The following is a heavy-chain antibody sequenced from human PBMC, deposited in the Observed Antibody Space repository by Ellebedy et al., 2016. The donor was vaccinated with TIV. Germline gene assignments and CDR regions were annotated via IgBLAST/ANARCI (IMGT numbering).Heavy chain of an antibody. CDR1: GFIFDDYA. V-gene: IGHV3-9*01. J-gene: IGHJ6*02. Sequence: GGSLRLSCAASGFIFDDYAMHWVRQAPGKGLEWVSGISWKSGSIGYADSVKGRFTISRDNAKNSLYLQMNSLRAEDTAVYYCARAMYYYYYGMDVWGQGTTVTVSS. CDR2: ISWKSGSI. CDR3: ARAMYYYYYGMDV.